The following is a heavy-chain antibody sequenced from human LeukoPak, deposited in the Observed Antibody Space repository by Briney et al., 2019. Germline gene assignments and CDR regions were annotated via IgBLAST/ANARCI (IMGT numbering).Heavy chain of an antibody. V-gene: IGHV3-74*01. CDR1: GFTFSSYG. J-gene: IGHJ4*02. D-gene: IGHD1-26*01. CDR2: INSDGSST. Sequence: GGTLRLSCAASGFTFSSYGMSWVRQAPGKGLVWVSRINSDGSSTSYADSVKGRFTISRDNAKNTLYLQMNSLRAEDTAVYYCVKGIVTDHWGQGTLVTVSS. CDR3: VKGIVTDH.